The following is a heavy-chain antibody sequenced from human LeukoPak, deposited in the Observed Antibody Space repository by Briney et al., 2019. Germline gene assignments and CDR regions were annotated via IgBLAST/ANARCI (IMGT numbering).Heavy chain of an antibody. CDR3: GIVVVPAAIPGDA. J-gene: IGHJ5*02. CDR2: IYYSGTT. CDR1: GDSISSSSYY. Sequence: SETLSLTCTVSGDSISSSSYYWGWIRQPPGKRLEWIGSIYYSGTTYYNPSLKSRVIISVDTSKNQFSLNLSSVTAADTAVYYCGIVVVPAAIPGDAWGQGTLVTVSS. V-gene: IGHV4-39*01. D-gene: IGHD2-2*02.